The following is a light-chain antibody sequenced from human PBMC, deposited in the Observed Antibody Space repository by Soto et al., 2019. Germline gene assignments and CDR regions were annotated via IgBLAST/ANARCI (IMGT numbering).Light chain of an antibody. CDR1: QSLLHSNGYNY. V-gene: IGKV2-28*01. J-gene: IGKJ2*01. CDR2: LGS. CDR3: MQVLQTPQT. Sequence: DIVMTQSPLSLPVTPGEPASISCRSSQSLLHSNGYNYLDWYLQKPGQSPQLLIYLGSNRASGVPDRFSGSGSGTDFTLKISRVEAEDVGVYYCMQVLQTPQTVGQGTKLEIK.